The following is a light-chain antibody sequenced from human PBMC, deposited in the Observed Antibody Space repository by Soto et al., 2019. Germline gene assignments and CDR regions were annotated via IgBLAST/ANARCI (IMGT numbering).Light chain of an antibody. V-gene: IGKV3-20*01. Sequence: EIVLTQSPGTLSLSPGERATLSCRASQSVSSSYLAWYQQKPGQAPRHLIYDASSRATGIPDRFSGSGSGTDFTLTISRLEPEDFAVFYCQQYGSSPRTFGQGTKLEIK. CDR1: QSVSSSY. CDR2: DAS. CDR3: QQYGSSPRT. J-gene: IGKJ2*01.